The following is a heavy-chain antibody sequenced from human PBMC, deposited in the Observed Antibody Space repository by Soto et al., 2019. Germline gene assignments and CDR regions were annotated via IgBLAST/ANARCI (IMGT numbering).Heavy chain of an antibody. CDR1: GYTFTGYY. D-gene: IGHD1-26*01. V-gene: IGHV1-2*04. J-gene: IGHJ3*02. CDR3: ARDSAPVGATPGDAFDI. Sequence: ASVKVSCKASGYTFTGYYMHWVRQAPGQGLEWMGWINPNSGGTNYAQKFQGWVTMTRDTSISTAYMELSRLRSDDTAVYYCARDSAPVGATPGDAFDIWGQGTMVTVSS. CDR2: INPNSGGT.